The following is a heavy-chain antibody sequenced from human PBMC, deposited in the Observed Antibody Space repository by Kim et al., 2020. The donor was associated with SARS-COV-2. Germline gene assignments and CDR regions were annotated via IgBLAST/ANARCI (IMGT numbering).Heavy chain of an antibody. J-gene: IGHJ4*02. CDR2: T. V-gene: IGHV1-2*02. Sequence: TNYGQKFQGRVTMTRDTYISTAYMELSRLRSDDTAVYYCARAMSSGIVENWGQGTLVTVSS. CDR3: ARAMSSGIVEN. D-gene: IGHD3-10*01.